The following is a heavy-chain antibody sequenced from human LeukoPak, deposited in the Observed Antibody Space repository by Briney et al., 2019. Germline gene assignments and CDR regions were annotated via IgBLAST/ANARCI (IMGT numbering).Heavy chain of an antibody. J-gene: IGHJ2*01. CDR1: GFTFSNYD. D-gene: IGHD3-3*01. Sequence: GGSLRLSCAASGFTFSNYDMSWVRRAPGKGLEWVSTVIGSGSSTYYADSVKGRFTISRDISKNTVYLQINSLRAEDTALYYCARDASDYWFFDLWGRGTLVTVSS. CDR3: ARDASDYWFFDL. V-gene: IGHV3-23*01. CDR2: VIGSGSST.